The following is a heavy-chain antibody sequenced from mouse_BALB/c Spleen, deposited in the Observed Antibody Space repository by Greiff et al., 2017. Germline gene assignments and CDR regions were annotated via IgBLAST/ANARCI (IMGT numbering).Heavy chain of an antibody. CDR2: INSNGGST. D-gene: IGHD1-1*02. J-gene: IGHJ3*01. Sequence: EVQGVESGGGLVQPGGSLKLSCAASGFTFSSYGMSWVRQTPDKRLELVATINSNGGSTYYPDSVKGRFTISRDNAKNTLYLQMSSLKSEDTAMYYCARDGYGFAYWGQGTLVTVSA. CDR1: GFTFSSYG. CDR3: ARDGYGFAY. V-gene: IGHV5-6-3*01.